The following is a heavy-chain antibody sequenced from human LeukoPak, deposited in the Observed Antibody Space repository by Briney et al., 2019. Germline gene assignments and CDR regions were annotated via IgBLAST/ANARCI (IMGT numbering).Heavy chain of an antibody. CDR1: GFTFTNNF. Sequence: GGSLRLSCAASGFTFTNNFMSWVRQTPGKGLEWVSYISSSGTSLQYADSVKGRFTISRDDAENSLYLHMNSLRAEDTAVYYCVRDGRRDIAGVMRLLDYWGQGTLVTVSS. D-gene: IGHD3-16*01. CDR2: ISSSGTSL. CDR3: VRDGRRDIAGVMRLLDY. J-gene: IGHJ4*02. V-gene: IGHV3-48*04.